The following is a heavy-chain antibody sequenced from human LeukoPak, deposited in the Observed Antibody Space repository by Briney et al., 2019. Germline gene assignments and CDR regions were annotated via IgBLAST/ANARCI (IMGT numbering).Heavy chain of an antibody. CDR3: ARYSGSYAMEY. Sequence: PGGSLRLSCAASRFTFSSYWMSWVRQAPGKGLERVANIKEDGSEKYYVDSVKGRFTISRDNAKNSLYLQMNSLRAEDTPVFYCARYSGSYAMEYWGQGTLVTVSS. CDR1: RFTFSSYW. D-gene: IGHD1-26*01. J-gene: IGHJ4*02. CDR2: IKEDGSEK. V-gene: IGHV3-7*01.